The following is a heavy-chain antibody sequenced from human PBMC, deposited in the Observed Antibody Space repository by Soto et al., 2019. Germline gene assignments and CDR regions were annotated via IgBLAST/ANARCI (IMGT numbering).Heavy chain of an antibody. CDR1: GFILSGYD. J-gene: IGHJ6*02. CDR3: ARAGYDSSGYYFYAMDV. V-gene: IGHV3-13*05. CDR2: IGTAGDP. D-gene: IGHD3-22*01. Sequence: GGSLRLYCVASGFILSGYDMHWVCQATGEGLEWVSAIGTAGDPYYSGSVKGRFTISRGNAENSVYLQMNSLRAGDTAVYYCARAGYDSSGYYFYAMDVWGPGTTVTVSS.